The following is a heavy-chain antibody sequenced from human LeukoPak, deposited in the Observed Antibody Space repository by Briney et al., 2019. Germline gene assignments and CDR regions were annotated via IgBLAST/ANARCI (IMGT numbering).Heavy chain of an antibody. V-gene: IGHV3-30*02. CDR3: ATVGRCSSTSCSDY. D-gene: IGHD2-2*01. J-gene: IGHJ4*02. CDR2: IRYDGSNK. CDR1: GFTFSSYG. Sequence: PGGSLRLSCAASGFTFSSYGMHWVRQAPGKGLEWVAFIRYDGSNKYYADSVKGRFTISRDNSKNTLYLQMNSLRAEDTAVYYCATVGRCSSTSCSDYWGQGTLVTVSS.